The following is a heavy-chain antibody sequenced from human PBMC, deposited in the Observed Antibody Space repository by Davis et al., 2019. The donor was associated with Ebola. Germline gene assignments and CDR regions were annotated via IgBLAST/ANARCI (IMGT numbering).Heavy chain of an antibody. D-gene: IGHD3-3*01. Sequence: SETLSLTCTVSGGSLSSYYWSWIRQPPGKGLEWIGYIYYSGSTKYNPSLKSRVTISVDTSKNQLSLKLSSVTAADTAVYYCARVYGSSYLSYFDYWGQGTLVTVSS. CDR3: ARVYGSSYLSYFDY. CDR1: GGSLSSYY. V-gene: IGHV4-59*01. J-gene: IGHJ4*02. CDR2: IYYSGST.